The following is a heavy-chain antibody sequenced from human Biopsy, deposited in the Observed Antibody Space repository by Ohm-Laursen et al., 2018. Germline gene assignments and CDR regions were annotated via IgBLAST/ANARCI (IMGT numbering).Heavy chain of an antibody. Sequence: ASVKVSCKASGYTFTGQYLHWVRQVPGQGLEWMGWINPHSGTTKFAQDFQGRVTMTRDTSITTAYMELRRLRSDDTAVYYCAKGRDLRGGAEYFQHWGQGTLVTVTS. CDR1: GYTFTGQY. V-gene: IGHV1-2*02. CDR3: AKGRDLRGGAEYFQH. CDR2: INPHSGTT. J-gene: IGHJ1*01. D-gene: IGHD2-15*01.